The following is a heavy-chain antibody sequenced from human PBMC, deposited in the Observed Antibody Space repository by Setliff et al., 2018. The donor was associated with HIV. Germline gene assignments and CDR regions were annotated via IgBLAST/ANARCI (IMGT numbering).Heavy chain of an antibody. CDR1: GGSIMSDGYY. J-gene: IGHJ4*02. D-gene: IGHD3-10*01. V-gene: IGHV4-31*03. Sequence: SETLSLTCTVSGGSIMSDGYYWNWLRQRPGKGLEWIGYIYNRGYTYYNPSLKSRGTTSIDTSQNQFSLRLSPVTVADTAVYSCAGMFFYGSGSKSDFDYRGQGTQVTVSS. CDR3: AGMFFYGSGSKSDFDY. CDR2: IYNRGYT.